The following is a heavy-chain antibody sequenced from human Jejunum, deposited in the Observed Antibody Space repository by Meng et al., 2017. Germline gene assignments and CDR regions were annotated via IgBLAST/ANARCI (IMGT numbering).Heavy chain of an antibody. D-gene: IGHD6-13*01. Sequence: GESLKISCGASGFTFSNYWMSWVRRAPGKGLQWVAKISHDGSDKHYVDSVKGRFTISRDNAKNSLYLQMNSLRAEDTAVYYCARWAPAGLFDYWGQGTLVTVSS. CDR2: ISHDGSDK. CDR3: ARWAPAGLFDY. V-gene: IGHV3-7*01. J-gene: IGHJ4*02. CDR1: GFTFSNYW.